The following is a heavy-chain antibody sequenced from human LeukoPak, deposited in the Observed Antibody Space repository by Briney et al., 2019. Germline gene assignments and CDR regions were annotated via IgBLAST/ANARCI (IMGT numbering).Heavy chain of an antibody. V-gene: IGHV3-11*04. D-gene: IGHD5-24*01. Sequence: GGSLRLSCAASGFTVSSNYMSWVRQAPGKGLEWVSYISYSGDTTYYADSVKGRFTVSRDNAKNSLYLQMNSLRAEDTAVYYCARDGWDGYNQYYFDYWGQGTLVTVSS. CDR1: GFTVSSNY. CDR2: ISYSGDTT. J-gene: IGHJ4*02. CDR3: ARDGWDGYNQYYFDY.